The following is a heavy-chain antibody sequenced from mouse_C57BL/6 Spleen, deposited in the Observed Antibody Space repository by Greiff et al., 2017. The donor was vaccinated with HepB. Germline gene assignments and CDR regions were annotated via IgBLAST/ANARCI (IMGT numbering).Heavy chain of an antibody. V-gene: IGHV1-19*01. Sequence: EVKLQESGPVLVKPGASVKMSCKASGYTFTDYYMNWVKQSHGKSLEWIGVINPYNGGTSYNQKFKGKATLTVDKSSSTAYMELNSLTSEDSAVYYCARSTMVTTGAYWGQGTLVTVSA. J-gene: IGHJ3*01. CDR1: GYTFTDYY. CDR3: ARSTMVTTGAY. D-gene: IGHD2-2*01. CDR2: INPYNGGT.